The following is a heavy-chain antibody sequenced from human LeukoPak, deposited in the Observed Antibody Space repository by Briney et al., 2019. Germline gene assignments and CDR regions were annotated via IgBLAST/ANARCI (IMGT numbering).Heavy chain of an antibody. J-gene: IGHJ1*01. Sequence: PGGSLRLSCAASGFTFSSYSMNWVRQAPGKGLEWVSYISSSSSTIYYADSVKGRFTISRDNAKNSLYLQMNSLRAEDTAVYYCARGVRVVVPTALPLQHWGQGTLVTVSS. CDR2: ISSSSSTI. CDR3: ARGVRVVVPTALPLQH. V-gene: IGHV3-48*01. D-gene: IGHD2-2*02. CDR1: GFTFSSYS.